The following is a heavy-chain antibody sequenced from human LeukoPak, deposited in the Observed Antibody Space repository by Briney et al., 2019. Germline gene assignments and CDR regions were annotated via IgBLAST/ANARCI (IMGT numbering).Heavy chain of an antibody. CDR1: GFTFSSYA. J-gene: IGHJ4*02. CDR2: ISYDGSNK. V-gene: IGHV3-30-3*01. Sequence: PGGSLRLSCAASGFTFSSYAMHWVRQAPGKGLEWVAVISYDGSNKYYADSVKGRFTISRDNSRNTLYLQMNSLRAEDTAVYYCARGGLGGDSYFDYWGQGTLVTVSS. CDR3: ARGGLGGDSYFDY. D-gene: IGHD2-21*02.